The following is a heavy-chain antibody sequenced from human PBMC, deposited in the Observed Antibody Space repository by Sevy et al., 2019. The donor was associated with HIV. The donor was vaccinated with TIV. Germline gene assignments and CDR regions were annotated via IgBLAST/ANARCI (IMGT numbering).Heavy chain of an antibody. J-gene: IGHJ4*02. CDR1: GGSFSGYY. D-gene: IGHD3-22*01. Sequence: SETLSLTCAVYGGSFSGYYWSWIRQPPGKGLEWIGEINHSGSTNYNPSLKSRVTISVDTSKNQFSLKLSSVTAADTAVYYCARGQSTYYYDSSGYCHFDYWGQGTLVTVSS. CDR3: ARGQSTYYYDSSGYCHFDY. CDR2: INHSGST. V-gene: IGHV4-34*01.